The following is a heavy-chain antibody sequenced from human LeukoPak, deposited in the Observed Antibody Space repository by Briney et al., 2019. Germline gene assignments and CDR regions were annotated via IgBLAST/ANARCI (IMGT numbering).Heavy chain of an antibody. D-gene: IGHD3-10*01. J-gene: IGHJ6*02. CDR2: IYFSGNT. CDR3: ARMSGLYGMEV. Sequence: SETLSLTCTVAGDSINDYYWSWIRQPPGKGLEWIGNIYFSGNTNYNPSLKSRVTISEHTSKNQISLKLNSVTAADTAVYYCARMSGLYGMEVWGQGTTVTVS. V-gene: IGHV4-59*01. CDR1: GDSINDYY.